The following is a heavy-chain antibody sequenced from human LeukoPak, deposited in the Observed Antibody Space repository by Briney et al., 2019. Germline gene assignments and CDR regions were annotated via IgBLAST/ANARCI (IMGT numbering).Heavy chain of an antibody. V-gene: IGHV4-39*07. CDR1: GGSISSSSYY. J-gene: IGHJ4*02. Sequence: SETLSLTCTVSGGSISSSSYYWGWIRQPPGKGLEWIGSIYYSGSTYYNPSLKSRVTISVDTSKNQFSLKLSSVTAADTAVYFCARDLSSGSPAFDSWGQGTLVTVSS. CDR3: ARDLSSGSPAFDS. CDR2: IYYSGST. D-gene: IGHD6-19*01.